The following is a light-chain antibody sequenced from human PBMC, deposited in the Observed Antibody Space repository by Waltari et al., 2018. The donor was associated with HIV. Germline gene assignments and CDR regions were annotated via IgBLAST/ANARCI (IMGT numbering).Light chain of an antibody. Sequence: SYELTQLPSVSVSPGPTARITCSGEKLGDKYACWYQQRPGQSPVLVIYQDTKRPSGIPERFSGSNSGNTATLTISGTQAMDEADYYCQAFDSSTVVFGGGTKLTVL. CDR3: QAFDSSTVV. CDR2: QDT. V-gene: IGLV3-1*01. J-gene: IGLJ2*01. CDR1: KLGDKY.